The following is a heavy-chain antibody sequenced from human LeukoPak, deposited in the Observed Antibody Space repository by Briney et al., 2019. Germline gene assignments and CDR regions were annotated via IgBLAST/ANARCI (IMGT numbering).Heavy chain of an antibody. CDR3: ARAVAGTTSRFDP. CDR2: IIPIFGTA. CDR1: GGTFSSYA. Sequence: SVKVSCKASGGTFSSYAISWVRQAPGQGLEWMGGIIPIFGTANYAQKFQGRVTITADESTSTAYMELRSLRSDDTAVYYCARAVAGTTSRFDPWGQGTLVTVSS. J-gene: IGHJ5*02. D-gene: IGHD6-19*01. V-gene: IGHV1-69*01.